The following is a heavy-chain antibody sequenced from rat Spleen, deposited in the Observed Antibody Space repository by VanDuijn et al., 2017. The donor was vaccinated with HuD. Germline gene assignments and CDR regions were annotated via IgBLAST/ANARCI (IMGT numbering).Heavy chain of an antibody. V-gene: IGHV5S10*01. J-gene: IGHJ2*01. Sequence: EVQLVESDGDLVQPGRSLKLSCSASGFTFSDYYMAWVRQAPKKGLEWVATIIYDDSRTYYRDSVKGRFTISRDNAKSTLSLQMDSLRSEDTATYYCARRHYGYTDYFDYWGQGVMVTVSS. CDR2: IIYDDSRT. D-gene: IGHD1-6*01. CDR3: ARRHYGYTDYFDY. CDR1: GFTFSDYY.